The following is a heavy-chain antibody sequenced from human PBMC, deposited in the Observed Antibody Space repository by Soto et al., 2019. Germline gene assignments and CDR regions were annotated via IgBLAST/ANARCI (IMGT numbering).Heavy chain of an antibody. CDR3: ARDRPDSRGSNWFDP. D-gene: IGHD3-22*01. CDR2: IYYSGST. V-gene: IGHV4-31*03. Sequence: SETLSLTCTVSGGSISSGGYYWSWIRQHPGKGLEWIGYIYYSGSTYYNPSLKSRVTISVDTSKNQFSLKLSSVTAADTAVYYCARDRPDSRGSNWFDPWGPGTLVTVSS. J-gene: IGHJ5*02. CDR1: GGSISSGGYY.